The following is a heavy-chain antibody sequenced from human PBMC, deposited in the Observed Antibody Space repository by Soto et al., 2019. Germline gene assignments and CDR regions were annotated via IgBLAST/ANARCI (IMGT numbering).Heavy chain of an antibody. Sequence: QVQLMQSGAEVKKPGSSEKVSCKASGGTISTNVISWVRQAPGQGLEWMGEIMPIFAAPNNEQKFQGRLTITADTTTPTVYMELCSLTSEDTAVSFWATGARYGSGGSFNPDDWGQGTLFIVSS. CDR1: GGTISTNV. V-gene: IGHV1-69*06. CDR2: IMPIFAAP. D-gene: IGHD2-15*01. CDR3: ATGARYGSGGSFNPDD. J-gene: IGHJ4*02.